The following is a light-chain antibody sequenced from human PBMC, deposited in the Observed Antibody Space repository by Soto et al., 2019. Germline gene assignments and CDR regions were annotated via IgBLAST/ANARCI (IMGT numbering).Light chain of an antibody. Sequence: DIQMTQSPSSVSASVGDRVTITCRASQGVSTWLAWYQQKPGKAPNLLIYTASSLQSGVPSRFSGSGSGTDFTLTINGLQPEDFATYYCQQAASVPITFGQGTRLEIK. J-gene: IGKJ5*01. V-gene: IGKV1-12*01. CDR3: QQAASVPIT. CDR1: QGVSTW. CDR2: TAS.